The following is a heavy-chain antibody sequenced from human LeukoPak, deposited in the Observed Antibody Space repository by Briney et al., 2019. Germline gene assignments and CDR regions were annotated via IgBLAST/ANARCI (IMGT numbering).Heavy chain of an antibody. J-gene: IGHJ3*02. V-gene: IGHV1-69*06. CDR3: ARDRIVGATTGTGDAFDI. D-gene: IGHD1-26*01. Sequence: ASVKVSCKASGYTFTSYAMNWVRQAPGQGLEWMGGIIPIFGTANYAQKFQGRVTITADKSTSTAYMELSSLRSEDTAVYYCARDRIVGATTGTGDAFDIWGQGTMVTVSS. CDR1: GYTFTSYA. CDR2: IIPIFGTA.